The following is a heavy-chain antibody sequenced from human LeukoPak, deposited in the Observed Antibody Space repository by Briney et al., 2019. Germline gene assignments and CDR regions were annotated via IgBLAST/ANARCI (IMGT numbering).Heavy chain of an antibody. D-gene: IGHD4-17*01. CDR2: IIPILGIA. CDR1: GGTFSSYA. CDR3: ARGPTTVHDY. J-gene: IGHJ4*02. Sequence: SVKVFCKASGGTFSSYAISWVRQAPGQGLEWMGRIIPILGIANYAQKCQGRVTITADKSTSTAYMELSSLRSEDTAVYDCARGPTTVHDYWGQGTLVTVSS. V-gene: IGHV1-69*04.